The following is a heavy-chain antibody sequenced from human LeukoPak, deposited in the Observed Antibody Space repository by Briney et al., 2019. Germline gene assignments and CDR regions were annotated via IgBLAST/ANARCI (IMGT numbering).Heavy chain of an antibody. CDR2: MNPNSGNT. CDR1: GYTFTSYD. J-gene: IGHJ6*02. CDR3: ARGDFSDFWSGYYPYYYGMDV. Sequence: GSSVKVSCKASGYTFTSYDINWVRQATGQGLEWMGWMNPNSGNTGYAQKFQGRVTMTRNTSISTAYMELSSLRSEDTAVYYCARGDFSDFWSGYYPYYYGMDVWGQGTTVTVSS. V-gene: IGHV1-8*01. D-gene: IGHD3-3*01.